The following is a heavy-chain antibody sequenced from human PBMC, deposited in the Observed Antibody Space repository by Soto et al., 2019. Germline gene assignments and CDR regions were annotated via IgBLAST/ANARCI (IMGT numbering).Heavy chain of an antibody. CDR2: IYPGDSDT. J-gene: IGHJ6*02. Sequence: GESLKISCKGSGYSFTSYWIGWVRQMPGKGLEWMGIIYPGDSDTRYSPSFQGQVTISADKSISTAYLQWSSLKASDTAMYYCARLEGEQQLVVGGNYYYGMDVWGQGTTVTVSS. CDR3: ARLEGEQQLVVGGNYYYGMDV. V-gene: IGHV5-51*01. CDR1: GYSFTSYW. D-gene: IGHD6-13*01.